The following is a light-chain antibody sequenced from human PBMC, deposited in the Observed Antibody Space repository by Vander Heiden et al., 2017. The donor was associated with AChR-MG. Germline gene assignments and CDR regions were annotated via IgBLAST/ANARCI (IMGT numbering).Light chain of an antibody. Sequence: EIVMTQPPATLSVSPGEGATLSCRASQSVRSNLAWCQQKPGQAPRLFIYDESTRASGIPSRFSGSGSGTEFTLTISSLQSEDFGVYYCQQYNNWPWTFGQGTKVEIK. V-gene: IGKV3-15*01. CDR2: DES. CDR1: QSVRSN. J-gene: IGKJ1*01. CDR3: QQYNNWPWT.